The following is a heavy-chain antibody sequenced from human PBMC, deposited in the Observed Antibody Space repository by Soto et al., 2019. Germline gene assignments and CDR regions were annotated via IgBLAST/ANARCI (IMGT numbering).Heavy chain of an antibody. V-gene: IGHV4-30-4*01. CDR1: GGSISSGDYY. CDR3: ARVLSYGDYAFDY. J-gene: IGHJ4*02. CDR2: IYSSGST. D-gene: IGHD4-17*01. Sequence: VQLQESGPGLVKPSQTLSLTCTVSGGSISSGDYYWSWIRQPPGKGLEWIGYIYSSGSTYYNPSLKSRVTIAVDTSKNQYSLKLSSVTAADTAVYYCARVLSYGDYAFDYWGQGTLVTVSS.